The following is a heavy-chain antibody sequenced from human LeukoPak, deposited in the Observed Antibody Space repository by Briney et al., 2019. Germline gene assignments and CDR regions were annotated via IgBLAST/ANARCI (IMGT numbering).Heavy chain of an antibody. Sequence: SETLSLTCTGSGGSIRTYYWSWIRQPPGKGREWIGYIYYSGTTDYNPSLKSRVTISVDTSNNQFSLRVTSVTAADTAVYYCARSSGAYRSFDYWGQGTLVPVSS. D-gene: IGHD1-26*01. CDR3: ARSSGAYRSFDY. J-gene: IGHJ4*02. CDR2: IYYSGTT. V-gene: IGHV4-59*01. CDR1: GGSIRTYY.